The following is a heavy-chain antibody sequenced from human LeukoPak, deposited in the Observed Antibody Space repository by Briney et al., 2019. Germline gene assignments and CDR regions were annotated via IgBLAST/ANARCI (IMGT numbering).Heavy chain of an antibody. CDR2: INHSGST. CDR3: ARGRSYYYDSSGYYSDY. CDR1: GGSFSGYY. Sequence: SETLSLTCAVYGGSFSGYYWSWIRQPPGKGLEWIGEINHSGSTNYNPSLKSRVTISVDTSKNQFSLKLSSVTAADTAVYYCARGRSYYYDSSGYYSDYWGQGTLVTVSS. J-gene: IGHJ4*02. V-gene: IGHV4-34*01. D-gene: IGHD3-22*01.